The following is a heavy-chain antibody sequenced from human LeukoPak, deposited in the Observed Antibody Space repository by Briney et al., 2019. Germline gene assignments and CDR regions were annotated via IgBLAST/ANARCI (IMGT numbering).Heavy chain of an antibody. Sequence: GGSLRLSCAASGFTVSSNYMSWVRQAPGKGLEWVSVIYPGGNTYYADSVKGRFTVSRDNSKDTLYLQMNSLRAEDTAVYYCASPRSGQSFDIWGQGTMVTVSS. J-gene: IGHJ3*02. V-gene: IGHV3-53*01. D-gene: IGHD6-19*01. CDR2: IYPGGNT. CDR1: GFTVSSNY. CDR3: ASPRSGQSFDI.